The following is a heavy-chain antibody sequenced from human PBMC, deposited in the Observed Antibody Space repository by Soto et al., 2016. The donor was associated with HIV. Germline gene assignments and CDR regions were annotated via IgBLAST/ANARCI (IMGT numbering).Heavy chain of an antibody. D-gene: IGHD3-10*01. CDR1: GFTFSSFW. J-gene: IGHJ4*01. CDR2: INTDGSST. V-gene: IGHV3-74*01. Sequence: EVQLVESGGGLVQPGGSLRLSCAASGFTFSSFWMHWVRQAPGKGLVWVSRINTDGSSTSYADSVKGRFTISRDNAKNTLYLQMNSLRAEDTAVYYCARDMGSGRIDYVGPRGTLVTVSS. CDR3: ARDMGSGRIDY.